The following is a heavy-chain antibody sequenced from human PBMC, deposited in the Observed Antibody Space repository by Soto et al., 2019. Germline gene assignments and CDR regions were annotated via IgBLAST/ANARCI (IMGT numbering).Heavy chain of an antibody. CDR3: ARALWPSSGWYTGASYYFDY. Sequence: ASVKVSCKASGYTFTSYYMHWVRQAPGQGLEWVGIINPSGGSTSYAQKFQGRVTTTRDTSTSTVYMELSSLRSEDTAVYYCARALWPSSGWYTGASYYFDYWGQGTLVTVSS. J-gene: IGHJ4*02. CDR2: INPSGGST. CDR1: GYTFTSYY. V-gene: IGHV1-46*01. D-gene: IGHD6-19*01.